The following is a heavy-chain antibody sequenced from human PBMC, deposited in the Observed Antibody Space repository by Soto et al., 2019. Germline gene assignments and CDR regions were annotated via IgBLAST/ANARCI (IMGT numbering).Heavy chain of an antibody. CDR3: ARVRRGAAVGVRPYSSYMDI. J-gene: IGHJ6*03. V-gene: IGHV1-8*01. CDR1: GCVFTGKD. Sequence: QGRLVQSGAEVRKPGASVRVSCKASGCVFTGKDISWLRQAPGQGLEWLGWMNPRSGDTGYEQKLQGRAVLTRNNAVTTAYMTLSCLTSDDAAVYYLARVRRGAAVGVRPYSSYMDIWGAGTTLTVYS. D-gene: IGHD2-21*01. CDR2: MNPRSGDT.